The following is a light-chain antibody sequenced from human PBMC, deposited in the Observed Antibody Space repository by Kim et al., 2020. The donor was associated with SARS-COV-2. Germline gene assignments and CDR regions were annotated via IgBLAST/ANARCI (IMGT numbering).Light chain of an antibody. Sequence: QLVLTQSSSASASLGSSVKLTCTLSSGHSRYTIAWLQQQPGKAPRYLMKVESSGSFNKGSGVPDRFSGSSSGSDRYLTISNLQSEDEADYYCETWDTNWVLGGGTQLTVL. CDR1: SGHSRYT. CDR3: ETWDTNWV. J-gene: IGLJ3*02. V-gene: IGLV4-60*03. CDR2: VESSGSF.